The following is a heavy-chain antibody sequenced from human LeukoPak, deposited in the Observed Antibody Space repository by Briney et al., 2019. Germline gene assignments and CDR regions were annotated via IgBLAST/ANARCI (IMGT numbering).Heavy chain of an antibody. V-gene: IGHV1-18*01. CDR2: ISAYNGNT. CDR3: ARDLSGYCSSTSCSYLDAFDI. J-gene: IGHJ3*02. D-gene: IGHD2-2*01. Sequence: ASVKVSCKASGYTFTSYGISWVRQAPGQGLEWMGWISAYNGNTNYAQKFQGRVTITADESTSTAYMELSSLRSEDTAVYYCARDLSGYCSSTSCSYLDAFDIWGQGTMVTVSS. CDR1: GYTFTSYG.